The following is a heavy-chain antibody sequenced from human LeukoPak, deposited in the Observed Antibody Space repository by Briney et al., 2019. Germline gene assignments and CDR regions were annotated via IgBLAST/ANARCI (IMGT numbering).Heavy chain of an antibody. CDR3: ARDGLTGALDY. Sequence: GGSLRLSCAASGFTVSSNYMSWVRQAPGKGLEWVSVIYSGGSTYYADSVKGRFTISRDNSKNTLYLQMDSLRAEDTAVYYCARDGLTGALDYWGQGTLVTVSS. CDR2: IYSGGST. J-gene: IGHJ4*02. CDR1: GFTVSSNY. D-gene: IGHD3-9*01. V-gene: IGHV3-53*01.